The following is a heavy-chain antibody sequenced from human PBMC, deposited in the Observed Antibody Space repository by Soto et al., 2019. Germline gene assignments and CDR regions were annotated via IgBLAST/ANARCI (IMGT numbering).Heavy chain of an antibody. V-gene: IGHV3-30*18. D-gene: IGHD2-2*01. CDR3: AKVQCTNSDAVVSLMDV. CDR2: ISFDGSNK. CDR1: GFKFTKYGYG. Sequence: PGWSLRLACAVPGFKFTKYGYGMHWVRQSPGKGLEWVAFISFDGSNKYYADSVKGRFTVSRDNSKNTLYLEVNSLTAEDTAVYYCAKVQCTNSDAVVSLMDVCGHGTTVAVSS. J-gene: IGHJ6*02.